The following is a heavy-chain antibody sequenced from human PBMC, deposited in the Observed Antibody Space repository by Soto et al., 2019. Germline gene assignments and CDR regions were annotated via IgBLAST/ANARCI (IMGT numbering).Heavy chain of an antibody. D-gene: IGHD6-6*01. V-gene: IGHV3-23*01. CDR2: ISTSGGNR. CDR3: AKERAARGIDY. Sequence: EVRLLESGGGLVQPGGSLRLSCAASGFTYTNYAMTWVRQTPGKGVEWVSTISTSGGNRYYADSVKGRFTISRDNSENTVYLQMNSLRVDETALYYCAKERAARGIDYWGPGTLVTVSS. CDR1: GFTYTNYA. J-gene: IGHJ4*02.